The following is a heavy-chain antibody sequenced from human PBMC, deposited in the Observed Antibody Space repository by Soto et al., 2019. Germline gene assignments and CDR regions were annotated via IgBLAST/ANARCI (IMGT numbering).Heavy chain of an antibody. CDR2: IFYSGST. CDR1: SGSISSTIYY. J-gene: IGHJ5*02. V-gene: IGHV4-39*01. Sequence: SETLSLTCTVSSGSISSTIYYWDWIRQPPGKRLEWIGSIFYSGSTYYNPSLKSRVTISVDTSKNQFSLTLTSVTASFTAVYYCARQCRGVPCHWFVPWGQGTLVT. D-gene: IGHD2-15*01. CDR3: ARQCRGVPCHWFVP.